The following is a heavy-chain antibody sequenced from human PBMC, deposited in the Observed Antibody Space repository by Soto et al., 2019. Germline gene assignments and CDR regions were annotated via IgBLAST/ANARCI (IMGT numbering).Heavy chain of an antibody. CDR1: GYSFTSYW. Sequence: GESLKISCKGSGYSFTSYWIGWVRQMPGKGLEWMGIIYPGDSDTRYSPSFQGQVTISADKSISTACLQWSSLRAWDTAMYYWARADSGSYPTLSGMDVWGQGTTVTVSS. CDR3: ARADSGSYPTLSGMDV. D-gene: IGHD1-26*01. J-gene: IGHJ6*02. V-gene: IGHV5-51*01. CDR2: IYPGDSDT.